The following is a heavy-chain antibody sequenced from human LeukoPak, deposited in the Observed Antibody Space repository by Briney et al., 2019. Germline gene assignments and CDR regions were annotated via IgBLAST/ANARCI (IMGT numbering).Heavy chain of an antibody. J-gene: IGHJ4*02. D-gene: IGHD3-22*01. CDR1: GGSISSGGYY. Sequence: SETLSLTCTVSGGSISSGGYYWSWIRQHPGKGLEWIGYIYYSGSTYYNPSLKSRVSISVDTSKHQFSLKLSSVTAADTVVYYCARASNDSSGYYLIYWGQGTLVTVSS. CDR3: ARASNDSSGYYLIY. V-gene: IGHV4-31*03. CDR2: IYYSGST.